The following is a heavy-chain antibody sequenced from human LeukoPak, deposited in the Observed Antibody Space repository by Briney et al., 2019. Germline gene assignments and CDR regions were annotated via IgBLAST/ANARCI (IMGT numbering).Heavy chain of an antibody. V-gene: IGHV3-30*04. CDR3: ARDRDCSGGSCYFFGTDY. D-gene: IGHD2-15*01. CDR2: ISYDGSNK. J-gene: IGHJ4*02. CDR1: GFTFSSYA. Sequence: GGSLRLSCAASGFTFSSYAIHWVRQAPGKGLEWVAAISYDGSNKYYADSVKGRFTISRDNAKNSLYLQMNSLRVEDTAVYYCARDRDCSGGSCYFFGTDYWGQGTLVTVSS.